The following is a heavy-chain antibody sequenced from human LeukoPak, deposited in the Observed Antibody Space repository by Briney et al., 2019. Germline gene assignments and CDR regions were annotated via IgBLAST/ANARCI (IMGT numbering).Heavy chain of an antibody. CDR3: ARPGDSSGTSFDY. CDR2: IYHSGST. V-gene: IGHV4-30-2*01. Sequence: SQTLSLTCTVSGGSISSGGYYWNWIRQPPGKGLEWIGYIYHSGSTYYNPSLKSRVTISVDTSKNQFSLKLSSVTAADTAVYYCARPGDSSGTSFDYWGQGTLVTVSS. D-gene: IGHD3-22*01. J-gene: IGHJ4*02. CDR1: GGSISSGGYY.